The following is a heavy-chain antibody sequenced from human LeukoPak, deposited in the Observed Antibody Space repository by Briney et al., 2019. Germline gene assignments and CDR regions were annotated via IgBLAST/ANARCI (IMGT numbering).Heavy chain of an antibody. V-gene: IGHV3-33*01. CDR2: IWYDGSNK. J-gene: IGHJ4*02. Sequence: PGRSLRLSCAASGFTFSSYGMHWVRQAPGKGLEWVAVIWYDGSNKYYADSVKGRFTISRDNSKNTLYLQMNSLRAEDTAVYYCGRKFWENAYGDYGSLYWGQRPLVPVS. CDR1: GFTFSSYG. CDR3: GRKFWENAYGDYGSLY. D-gene: IGHD4-17*01.